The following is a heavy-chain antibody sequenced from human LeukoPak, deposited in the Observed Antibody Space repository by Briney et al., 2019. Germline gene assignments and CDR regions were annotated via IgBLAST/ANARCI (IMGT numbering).Heavy chain of an antibody. D-gene: IGHD6-13*01. CDR3: ARDRDSSSWTPYERYYYYYMDV. CDR1: GFTFSGST. J-gene: IGHJ6*03. V-gene: IGHV3-21*01. CDR2: ISTSSSYI. Sequence: PGESLRLSCAASGFTFSGSTMNWVRQAPGKGLEWVSFISTSSSYIYYADSVRGRFTISRDNAKNSLYLQMNSLRAEDTAVYYCARDRDSSSWTPYERYYYYYMDVWGKGTTVTVSS.